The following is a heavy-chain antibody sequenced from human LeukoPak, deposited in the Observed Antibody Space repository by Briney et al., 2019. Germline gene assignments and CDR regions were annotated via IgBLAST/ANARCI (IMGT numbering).Heavy chain of an antibody. J-gene: IGHJ4*02. V-gene: IGHV3-73*01. CDR2: IRSKPNSYAT. CDR1: GFRFSGST. Sequence: GGSLRLSCAASGFRFSGSTIHWVRQASGKGLEWVGRIRSKPNSYATEFVASVKGRFTISRDDSTNTAYLQMNSLKTEDTALYYCTGNYYGSGSYADFDYWGQGTLVTVSS. D-gene: IGHD3-10*01. CDR3: TGNYYGSGSYADFDY.